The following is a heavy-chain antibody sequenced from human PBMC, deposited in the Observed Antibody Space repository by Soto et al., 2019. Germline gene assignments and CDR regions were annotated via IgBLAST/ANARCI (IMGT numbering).Heavy chain of an antibody. CDR2: IYYSGST. V-gene: IGHV4-30-4*01. Sequence: QVQLQESGPGLVKPSQTLSLTCTVSGGSISSGDYYWSWIRQPPGKALEWIGYIYYSGSTYYNPSLKGRVTISVDTSKNQFSLKLSSVTAVDTAVYYCARDPVDYGGPGWGQGTLVTVSS. D-gene: IGHD4-17*01. CDR3: ARDPVDYGGPG. CDR1: GGSISSGDYY. J-gene: IGHJ4*02.